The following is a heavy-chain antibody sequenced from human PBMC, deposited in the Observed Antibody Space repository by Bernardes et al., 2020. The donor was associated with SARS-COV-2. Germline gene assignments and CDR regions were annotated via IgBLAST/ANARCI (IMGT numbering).Heavy chain of an antibody. D-gene: IGHD1-26*01. CDR2: IYPGDSDT. V-gene: IGHV5-51*01. CDR1: GYSFTTYW. J-gene: IGHJ4*02. Sequence: GESLKISCKGSGYSFTTYWIGWVRQMPGEGLEWMGLIYPGDSDTRYSPSLQGQVTISADKSISTAYLQWSSLKASDTAMYYCARGQYSGSFFRDFDYWGQGTLVTVST. CDR3: ARGQYSGSFFRDFDY.